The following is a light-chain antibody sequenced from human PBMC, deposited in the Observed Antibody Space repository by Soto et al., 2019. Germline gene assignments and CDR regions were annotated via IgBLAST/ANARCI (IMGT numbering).Light chain of an antibody. Sequence: DIQMTQSPSSLSASVGDRVTITCRANQDISHYLSWYQQQPGKAPNLLIYEASNLQTGVPSRFSGSGSGTEFALTINGPQPEDIATYYCQQYDDVSQITFGGGTRVE. V-gene: IGKV1-33*01. CDR3: QQYDDVSQIT. CDR1: QDISHY. CDR2: EAS. J-gene: IGKJ4*01.